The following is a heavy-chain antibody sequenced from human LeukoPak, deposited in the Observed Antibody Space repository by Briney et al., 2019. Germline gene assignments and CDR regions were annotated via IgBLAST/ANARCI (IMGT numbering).Heavy chain of an antibody. Sequence: HPGGSLRLSCAASGFTFSDYYMSWIRQAPGKGLEWVAVIWYDGSNKYYADSVKGRFTISRDNSKNTLYLQMNSLRAEDTAVYYCARDSWKFGELFGMDVWGQGTTVTVSS. CDR3: ARDSWKFGELFGMDV. D-gene: IGHD3-10*01. V-gene: IGHV3-33*08. CDR2: IWYDGSNK. J-gene: IGHJ6*02. CDR1: GFTFSDYY.